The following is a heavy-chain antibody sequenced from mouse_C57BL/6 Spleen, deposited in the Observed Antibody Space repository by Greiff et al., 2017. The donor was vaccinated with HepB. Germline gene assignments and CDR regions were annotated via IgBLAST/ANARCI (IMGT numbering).Heavy chain of an antibody. CDR2: IYPSDSET. Sequence: QVQLQQPGAELVRPGSSVKLSCKASGYTFTSYWMDWVKQRPGQGLEWIGNIYPSDSETHYNQKFKDKSTLTVDKSSSTAYVQLSSLTSEDSAVYYCARGDYDAMDYWGQGTSVTVSS. V-gene: IGHV1-61*01. CDR1: GYTFTSYW. CDR3: ARGDYDAMDY. J-gene: IGHJ4*01.